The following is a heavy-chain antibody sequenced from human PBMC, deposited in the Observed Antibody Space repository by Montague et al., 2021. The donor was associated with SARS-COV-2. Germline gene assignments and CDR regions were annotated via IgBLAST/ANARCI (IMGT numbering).Heavy chain of an antibody. CDR1: GDSVSSHSAA. CDR2: TYYRSKWYT. Sequence: CAISGDSVSSHSAAWNWTRQSPSGGLEWLGRTYYRSKWYTDYAPSVKTRITITPDTSNNQFSLHLNSVTPGDTAVYYCAREETVPGPRGIYFDDWGQGTLVTVSS. D-gene: IGHD3-16*01. CDR3: AREETVPGPRGIYFDD. J-gene: IGHJ4*02. V-gene: IGHV6-1*01.